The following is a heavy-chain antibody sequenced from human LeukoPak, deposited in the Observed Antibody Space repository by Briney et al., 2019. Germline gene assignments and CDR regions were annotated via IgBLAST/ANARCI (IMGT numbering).Heavy chain of an antibody. CDR1: GFTFSSYA. CDR2: ISYDGSNN. D-gene: IGHD3-9*01. Sequence: GRSLRLSCAASGFTFSSYAMHWVSQAPSKGLEWVAVISYDGSNNYYADSVKGRFTISRDNSKNTLYLQMNSLRAEDTAVYYCARDQHYDILTGPPRRYYYYGMDVWGQGTTVTVSS. V-gene: IGHV3-30-3*01. J-gene: IGHJ6*02. CDR3: ARDQHYDILTGPPRRYYYYGMDV.